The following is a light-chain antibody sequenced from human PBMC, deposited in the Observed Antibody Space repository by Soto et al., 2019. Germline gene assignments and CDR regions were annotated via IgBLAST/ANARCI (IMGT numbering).Light chain of an antibody. J-gene: IGKJ1*01. Sequence: DIQMTQSPSTLSASVGDRVTITCRASQSISSWLAWYQQKPGKAPKLLIYKASTLESGVPSRFSGSGSGTEFTLTISSLQPDDSASYYCQQYYSYWTFGQGTKVEIK. CDR1: QSISSW. CDR2: KAS. V-gene: IGKV1-5*03. CDR3: QQYYSYWT.